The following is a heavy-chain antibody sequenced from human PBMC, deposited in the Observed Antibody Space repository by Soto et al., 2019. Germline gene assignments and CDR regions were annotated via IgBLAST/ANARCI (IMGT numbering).Heavy chain of an antibody. CDR2: ISGSGGST. J-gene: IGHJ6*02. V-gene: IGHV3-23*01. CDR3: AKVTPGSGYYGDYYYYGMDV. CDR1: GFTFSSYA. Sequence: GGSLRLSCAASGFTFSSYAMSWVRQAPGKGLEWVSAISGSGGSTYYADSVKGRFTISRDNSKNTLYLQMNSLRAEDTAVYYCAKVTPGSGYYGDYYYYGMDVGAQGTTVTVS. D-gene: IGHD3-3*01.